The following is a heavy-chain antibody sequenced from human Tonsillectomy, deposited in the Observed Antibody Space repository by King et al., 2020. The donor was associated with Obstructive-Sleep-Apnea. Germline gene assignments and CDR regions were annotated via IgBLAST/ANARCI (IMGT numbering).Heavy chain of an antibody. D-gene: IGHD4-23*01. CDR3: ARLADGGNFDY. V-gene: IGHV3-13*01. CDR1: GFTFSSYD. Sequence: EVQLVESGGGLVQPGGSLRLSCAASGFTFSSYDMHWVRQATGKGLEWVSAIGTAGDTYYPGSVKGRFTTSRENAKNSLYLQMNSLRAGDTAVYYCARLADGGNFDYWGQGTLVTVSS. CDR2: IGTAGDT. J-gene: IGHJ4*02.